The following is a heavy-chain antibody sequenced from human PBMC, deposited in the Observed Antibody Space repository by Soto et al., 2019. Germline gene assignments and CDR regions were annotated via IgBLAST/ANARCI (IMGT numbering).Heavy chain of an antibody. Sequence: ASVKVSCKASGYTFTSYYTHWVRQAPGQGLEWMGIINPSGGSTSYAQKFQGRVTMTRDTSTSTVYMELSSLRSEDTAVYYCARDLGAVAGPKENYFDYWGLGTLVTVSS. CDR2: INPSGGST. J-gene: IGHJ4*02. CDR3: ARDLGAVAGPKENYFDY. CDR1: GYTFTSYY. D-gene: IGHD6-19*01. V-gene: IGHV1-46*01.